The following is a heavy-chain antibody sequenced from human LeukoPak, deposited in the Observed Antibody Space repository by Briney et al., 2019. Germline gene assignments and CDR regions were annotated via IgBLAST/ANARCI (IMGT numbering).Heavy chain of an antibody. CDR1: GGSISSSSYY. CDR3: ARTVLLTVNAFDI. CDR2: IYYSGST. Sequence: SETLSLTCTVSGGSISSSSYYWGWIRQPPGKGLEWIGSIYYSGSTYYNPSLKSRVTILVDTSKNQFSLKLSSVTAADTAVYYCARTVLLTVNAFDIWGQGTMVTVSA. V-gene: IGHV4-39*07. J-gene: IGHJ3*02. D-gene: IGHD4-17*01.